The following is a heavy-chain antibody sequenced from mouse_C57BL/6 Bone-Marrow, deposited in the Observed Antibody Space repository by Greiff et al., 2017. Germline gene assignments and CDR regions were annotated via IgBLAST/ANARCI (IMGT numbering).Heavy chain of an antibody. V-gene: IGHV1-64*01. CDR3: ARSCYGYDGAWFAY. CDR2: ILPNSGHT. J-gene: IGHJ3*01. Sequence: QVQLQQSGAELVKPWASVKLSCKASCFTFPSSWMHWVKQRPGQGLEWIGLILPNSGHTNYNAKFQSKATLTVDTSSNTAYMQLSSLTSEDAAVYYCARSCYGYDGAWFAYWGQGTLVTVSA. D-gene: IGHD2-9*01. CDR1: CFTFPSSW.